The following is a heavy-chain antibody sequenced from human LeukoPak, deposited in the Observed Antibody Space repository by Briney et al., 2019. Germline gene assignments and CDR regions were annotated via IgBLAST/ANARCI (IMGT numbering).Heavy chain of an antibody. Sequence: RPGGSLRLSCAASGFTFDDYGMSWVRQAPGKGLEWVSGINWNGGSTGYADSVKGRFTISRDNAKNSLYLQMNSLRAEDTALYYCARDRPRYSSSSWGSSGRYLPVGAFDIWGQGTMVTVSS. CDR3: ARDRPRYSSSSWGSSGRYLPVGAFDI. CDR1: GFTFDDYG. J-gene: IGHJ3*02. CDR2: INWNGGST. V-gene: IGHV3-20*04. D-gene: IGHD6-6*01.